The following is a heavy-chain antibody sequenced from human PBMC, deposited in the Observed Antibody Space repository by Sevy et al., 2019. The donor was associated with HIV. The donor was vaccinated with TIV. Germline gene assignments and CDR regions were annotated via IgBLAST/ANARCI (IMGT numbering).Heavy chain of an antibody. V-gene: IGHV4-59*01. CDR2: IYYSGST. D-gene: IGHD1-20*01. CDR3: ARVGNNWNPFDY. CDR1: GGSISSYY. J-gene: IGHJ4*02. Sequence: SETLYLTCTVSGGSISSYYWSWIRHPPGKGLEWIGYIYYSGSTNYNPSLKSRVTISVDTSKNQFSLKLSSVTAADTAVYYCARVGNNWNPFDYWGQGTLVTVSS.